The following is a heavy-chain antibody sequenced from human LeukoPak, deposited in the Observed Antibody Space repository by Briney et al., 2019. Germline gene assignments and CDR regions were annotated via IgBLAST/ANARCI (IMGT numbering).Heavy chain of an antibody. CDR3: ARDGRSIAARPARPNWFDP. J-gene: IGHJ5*02. CDR2: INHSGST. Sequence: SETLSLTCAVYGGSFSGYYWSWIRQPPGKGLEWIGEINHSGSTNYNPSLKSRVTISVDTSKNQFSLKLSSVTAADTAVYYCARDGRSIAARPARPNWFDPWGREPWSPSPQ. CDR1: GGSFSGYY. V-gene: IGHV4-34*01. D-gene: IGHD6-6*01.